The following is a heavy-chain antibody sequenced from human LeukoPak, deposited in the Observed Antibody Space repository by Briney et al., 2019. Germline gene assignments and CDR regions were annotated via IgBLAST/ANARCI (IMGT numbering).Heavy chain of an antibody. CDR1: GGSISSSSYY. D-gene: IGHD3-10*01. Sequence: SETLSLTCTVSGGSISSSSYYWGWIRQPPGKGLEWIGSIYYSGSTYYNPSLKSRVTISVDTSKSQFSLKLSSMTAADTAVYYCARVVRGVSNWFDPWGQGTLVTVSS. CDR2: IYYSGST. CDR3: ARVVRGVSNWFDP. V-gene: IGHV4-39*07. J-gene: IGHJ5*02.